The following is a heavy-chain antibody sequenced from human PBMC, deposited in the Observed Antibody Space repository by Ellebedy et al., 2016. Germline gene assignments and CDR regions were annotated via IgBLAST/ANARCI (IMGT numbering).Heavy chain of an antibody. V-gene: IGHV3-43*01. CDR2: ISWNGGST. Sequence: GGSLRLSXAASGFKFHEYTMHWFRQTPGKGLEWVSLISWNGGSTYYADSVKGRFTISRDKSRNSLYLQMDTLRTEDTALYYCVKDRYDFWSGYYLTDYWGQGTLVTVSS. D-gene: IGHD3-3*01. CDR1: GFKFHEYT. J-gene: IGHJ4*02. CDR3: VKDRYDFWSGYYLTDY.